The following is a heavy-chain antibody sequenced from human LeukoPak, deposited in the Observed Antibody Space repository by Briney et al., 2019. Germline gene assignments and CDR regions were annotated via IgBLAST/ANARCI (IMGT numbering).Heavy chain of an antibody. J-gene: IGHJ6*03. D-gene: IGHD6-19*01. Sequence: HPGGSLRLSCAASGFTFSSYERTWVRQAPGKGLEWVSYISSSGSTIYYAESVKGRFTISRDNAKNSLYLQKNSLRAEDTAVYDCARRGIAVAGPDYYYYYMDVWGKGTTVTISS. CDR2: ISSSGSTI. CDR1: GFTFSSYE. CDR3: ARRGIAVAGPDYYYYYMDV. V-gene: IGHV3-48*03.